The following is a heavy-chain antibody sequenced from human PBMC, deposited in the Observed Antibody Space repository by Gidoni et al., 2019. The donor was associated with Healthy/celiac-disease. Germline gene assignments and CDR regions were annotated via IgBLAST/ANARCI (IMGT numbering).Heavy chain of an antibody. Sequence: QVQLVESGGGVVQPGRSLRLSCSASGFTFSSYGMHWVRQAPGKGLEWVAVIGYDGSNKYYADSVKGRFTISRDNSKNTLYLQMNSLRAEDTAVYYCARDIAAARPANWFDPWGQGTLVTVSS. J-gene: IGHJ5*02. V-gene: IGHV3-33*01. CDR3: ARDIAAARPANWFDP. D-gene: IGHD6-6*01. CDR1: GFTFSSYG. CDR2: IGYDGSNK.